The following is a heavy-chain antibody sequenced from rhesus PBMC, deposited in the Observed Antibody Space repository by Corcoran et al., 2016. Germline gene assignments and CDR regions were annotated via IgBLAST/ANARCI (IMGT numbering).Heavy chain of an antibody. Sequence: QVQLQESGPGLVKPSETLSLTCDVSGGSISSSYYYWRWLRQAPGKGLGGIGYISSRGTTSYHPSLKSRVTISSDTSKNQFSLKLTSMTAADTAVYYCARLSSSDAFDFWGQGLRVTVSS. D-gene: IGHD6-43*01. J-gene: IGHJ3*01. CDR1: GGSISSSYYY. CDR3: ARLSSSDAFDF. CDR2: ISSRGTT. V-gene: IGHV4-122*02.